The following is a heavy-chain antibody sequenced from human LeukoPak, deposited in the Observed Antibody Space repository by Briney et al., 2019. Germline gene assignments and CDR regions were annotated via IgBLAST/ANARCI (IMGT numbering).Heavy chain of an antibody. V-gene: IGHV3-30*03. J-gene: IGHJ4*02. CDR1: GFTFSSYG. Sequence: GGSLRLSCAASGFTFSSYGMHWVRQAPGKGLEWVAVISYDGSNKYYADSVKGRFTISRDNSKNTLYLQMNSLRAEDTAVYYCARDHGFEDIVVVPAAPPVCWGQGTLVTVSS. D-gene: IGHD2-2*01. CDR3: ARDHGFEDIVVVPAAPPVC. CDR2: ISYDGSNK.